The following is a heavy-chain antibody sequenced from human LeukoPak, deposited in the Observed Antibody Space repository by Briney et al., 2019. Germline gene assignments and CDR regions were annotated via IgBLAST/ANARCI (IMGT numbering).Heavy chain of an antibody. J-gene: IGHJ5*02. CDR3: ARGPGSGWSP. D-gene: IGHD6-19*01. CDR2: ISSSSYI. V-gene: IGHV3-21*01. CDR1: GFTFSSYW. Sequence: GGSLRLSCAASGFTFSSYWMSWVRQAPGKGLEWVSSISSSSYIYYADSVKGRFTISRDNAKNSLYLQMNSLRAEDTAVYYCARGPGSGWSPWGQGTLVTVSS.